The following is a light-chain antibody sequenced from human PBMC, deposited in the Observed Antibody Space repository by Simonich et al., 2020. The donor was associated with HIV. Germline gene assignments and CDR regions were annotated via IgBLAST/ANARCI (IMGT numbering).Light chain of an antibody. CDR2: DAS. V-gene: IGKV1-33*01. Sequence: DIQMTQSPSSLSASVGDRVTITCRASQGISNSLNWYQQKSGKAHKVLIYDASNLETGVPLRFSGSRSGTNFTFTISSLQAEDIATYYCQQNDDLPLTFGGGTKVEIK. CDR1: QGISNS. CDR3: QQNDDLPLT. J-gene: IGKJ4*01.